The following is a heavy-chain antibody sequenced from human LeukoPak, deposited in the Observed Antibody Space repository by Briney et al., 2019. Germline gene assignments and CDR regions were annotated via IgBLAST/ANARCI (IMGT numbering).Heavy chain of an antibody. D-gene: IGHD3-10*02. CDR1: GFTFSSYA. CDR3: AELGITMIGGV. J-gene: IGHJ6*04. Sequence: GGSLRLSCAASGFTFSSYAMNWVRQAPGKGLEWVSGISTSGGNTYFADSVKGRFTISRDNSKNTLYLQMNSLRAEDTAVYYCAELGITMIGGVWGKGTTVTISS. V-gene: IGHV3-23*01. CDR2: ISTSGGNT.